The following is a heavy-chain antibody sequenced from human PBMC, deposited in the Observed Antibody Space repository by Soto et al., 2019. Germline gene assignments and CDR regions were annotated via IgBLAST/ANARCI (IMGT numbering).Heavy chain of an antibody. CDR3: ARSPYYYGSASYVYDYGVDV. CDR2: ISDDGSNK. Sequence: QVQVVESGGGVVQPGRSLRLSCAASGFTFRNYGMHWVRQAPGKGLEWVAVISDDGSNKYYADSVKGRFSISRDNSKNRLYLQVNSLRVEYLAVYYCARSPYYYGSASYVYDYGVDVWGQGTTVTVSS. D-gene: IGHD3-10*01. V-gene: IGHV3-30*13. CDR1: GFTFRNYG. J-gene: IGHJ6*02.